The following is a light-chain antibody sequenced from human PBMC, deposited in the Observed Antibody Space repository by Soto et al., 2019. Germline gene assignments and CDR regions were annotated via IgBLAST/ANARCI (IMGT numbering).Light chain of an antibody. J-gene: IGLJ1*01. CDR2: EVS. V-gene: IGLV2-14*01. Sequence: QSVLTQPASVSGSPGQWITISCTGTSGDVDAFDYVSWYQQHPGKAPKLMIFEVSDRPSGVSDRFSGSKSGSTASLTISGLQAEDEADYFCTSFTSSSTQVFGTGTKVTVL. CDR1: SGDVDAFDY. CDR3: TSFTSSSTQV.